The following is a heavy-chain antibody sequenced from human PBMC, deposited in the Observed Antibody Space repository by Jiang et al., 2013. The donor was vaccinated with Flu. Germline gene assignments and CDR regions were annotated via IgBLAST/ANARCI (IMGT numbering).Heavy chain of an antibody. CDR3: ARDSLSSDYGDYFDY. V-gene: IGHV4-31*03. J-gene: IGHJ4*02. D-gene: IGHD4-17*01. CDR2: IYYSGST. Sequence: GLVKPSRTLSLTCTVSGGSISSGGYYWSWIRQHPGKGLEWIGYIYYSGSTYYNPSLKSRVTISVDTSKNQFSLKLSSVTAADTAVYYCARDSLSSDYGDYFDYWGQGTLVTVSS. CDR1: GGSISSGGYY.